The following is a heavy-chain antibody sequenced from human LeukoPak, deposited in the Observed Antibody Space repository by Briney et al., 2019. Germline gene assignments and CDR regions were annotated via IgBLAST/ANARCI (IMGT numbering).Heavy chain of an antibody. Sequence: SETLSLTCTVSGGSISSYYWSWIRQPPGKGVEWIGFIYYSGSTNYNPSLKSRVTISLDTSKNQFSLKLSSVTAADTAVYYCARLPFGGDSSDYWGQGTLVAVSS. CDR2: IYYSGST. D-gene: IGHD2-21*02. V-gene: IGHV4-59*08. CDR1: GGSISSYY. CDR3: ARLPFGGDSSDY. J-gene: IGHJ4*02.